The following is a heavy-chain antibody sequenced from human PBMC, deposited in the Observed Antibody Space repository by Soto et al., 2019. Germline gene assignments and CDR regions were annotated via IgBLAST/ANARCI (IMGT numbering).Heavy chain of an antibody. CDR3: AKDRHSTSSGYFDY. J-gene: IGHJ4*02. CDR1: GFTFSRYG. Sequence: SLKICCVASGFTFSRYGIHWVRQAPGKGLEWVAVIWYDGGNKFYEDSVKGRFTISRDNSKITLSLQMNSLIAEYTAIYYCAKDRHSTSSGYFDYWGQGTPVTVSS. D-gene: IGHD6-6*01. V-gene: IGHV3-33*03. CDR2: IWYDGGNK.